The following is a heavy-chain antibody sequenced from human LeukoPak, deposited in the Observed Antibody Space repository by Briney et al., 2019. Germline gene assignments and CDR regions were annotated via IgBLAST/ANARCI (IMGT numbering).Heavy chain of an antibody. Sequence: SETLSLTCAVYGGSLSGYYWSWIRQPPGKGLEWIGEINHGGSTNYNPSLKSRVTISVDTSKNQFSLKLSSVTAADTAVYYCAREGSGQLATVYYYYYYMDVWGKGTTVTVSS. CDR2: INHGGST. J-gene: IGHJ6*03. V-gene: IGHV4-34*01. D-gene: IGHD6-6*01. CDR1: GGSLSGYY. CDR3: AREGSGQLATVYYYYYYMDV.